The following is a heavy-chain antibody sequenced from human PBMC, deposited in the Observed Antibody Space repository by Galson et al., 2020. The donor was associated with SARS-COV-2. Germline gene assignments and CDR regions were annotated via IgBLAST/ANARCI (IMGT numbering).Heavy chain of an antibody. V-gene: IGHV3-33*01. CDR1: GFNFINYG. CDR2: IWSDGTTK. Sequence: GGSLRLACAASGFNFINYGRHWVRQAPGKGLEWVAAIWSDGTTKYYADAVKGRFTITSDTSNNTLFLQLNSLRAEATALYSCARGDRWVAGRLGFDYWGQGTLVTFSS. J-gene: IGHJ4*02. CDR3: ARGDRWVAGRLGFDY. D-gene: IGHD6-19*01.